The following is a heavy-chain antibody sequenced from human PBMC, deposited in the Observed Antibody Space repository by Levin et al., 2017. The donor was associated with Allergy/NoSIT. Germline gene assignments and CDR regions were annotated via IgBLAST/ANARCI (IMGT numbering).Heavy chain of an antibody. D-gene: IGHD6-19*01. CDR3: ARGQQQWLAPYWYFDL. CDR1: GYTFTSYD. Sequence: ASVKVSCKASGYTFTSYDINWVRQATGQGLEWMGWMNPNSGNTGYAQKFQGRVTMTRNTSISTAYMELSSLRSEDTAVYYCARGQQQWLAPYWYFDLWGRGTLVTVSS. V-gene: IGHV1-8*01. CDR2: MNPNSGNT. J-gene: IGHJ2*01.